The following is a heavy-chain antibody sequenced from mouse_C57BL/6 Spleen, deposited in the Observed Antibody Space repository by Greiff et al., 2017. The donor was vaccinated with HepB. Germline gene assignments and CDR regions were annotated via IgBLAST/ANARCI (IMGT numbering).Heavy chain of an antibody. CDR1: GYTFTSYW. CDR2: IDPSDSYT. V-gene: IGHV1-69*01. D-gene: IGHD1-1*01. Sequence: QVQLQQPGAELVMPGASVKLSCKASGYTFTSYWMHWVKQRPGQGLEWIGEIDPSDSYTNYNQKFKGKSTLTVDKSSSTAYMQLRSLTSEDSAVYYCARRVYYYGSSYYFDVWGTGTTVTVSS. CDR3: ARRVYYYGSSYYFDV. J-gene: IGHJ1*03.